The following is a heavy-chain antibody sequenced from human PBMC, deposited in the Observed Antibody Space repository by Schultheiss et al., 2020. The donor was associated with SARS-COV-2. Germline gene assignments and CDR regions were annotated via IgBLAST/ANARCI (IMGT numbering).Heavy chain of an antibody. Sequence: GGSLRLSCAASGFTFSSYGMHWVRQAPGKGLEWVSYISSSSSTIYYADSVKGRFTISRDNSKNTLYLQMNSLKPEDTAVYYCAKGERSYYYGMDVWGQGTTVTVSS. CDR2: ISSSSSTI. J-gene: IGHJ6*02. V-gene: IGHV3-48*01. CDR1: GFTFSSYG. CDR3: AKGERSYYYGMDV.